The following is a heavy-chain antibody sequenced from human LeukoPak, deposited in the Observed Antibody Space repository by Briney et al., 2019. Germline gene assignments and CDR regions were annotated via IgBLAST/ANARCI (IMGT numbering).Heavy chain of an antibody. V-gene: IGHV3-30-3*01. D-gene: IGHD1-26*01. CDR3: ARVSLESYAPYYYYYYMDV. Sequence: GGSLRLSCAASGFTFSSYAMHWVRQAPGKGLEWVAVISYDGSNKYYADSVKGRFTISRDNSKNTLYLQMNSLRAEDTAVYYCARVSLESYAPYYYYYYMDVWGKGTTVTVSS. CDR2: ISYDGSNK. CDR1: GFTFSSYA. J-gene: IGHJ6*03.